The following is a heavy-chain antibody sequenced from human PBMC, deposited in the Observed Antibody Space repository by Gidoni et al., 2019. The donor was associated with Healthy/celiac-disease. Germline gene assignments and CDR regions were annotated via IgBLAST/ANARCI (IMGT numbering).Heavy chain of an antibody. D-gene: IGHD3-10*01. CDR1: GGSISSYY. V-gene: IGHV4-4*07. CDR2: IYTSGST. J-gene: IGHJ4*02. CDR3: AREAVLLWFGEFGHYFDY. Sequence: QVQLQESGPGLVKPSETLSLTCTGPGGSISSYYWSWIRQPAGKGLEWIGRIYTSGSTNYNPSHKSRCTMSVDTSKNQFSLKLSSVTAADTAVYYCAREAVLLWFGEFGHYFDYWGQGTLVTVSS.